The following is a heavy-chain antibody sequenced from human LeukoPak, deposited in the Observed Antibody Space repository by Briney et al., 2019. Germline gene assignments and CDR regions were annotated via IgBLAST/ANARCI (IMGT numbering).Heavy chain of an antibody. D-gene: IGHD3-22*01. V-gene: IGHV3-23*01. CDR2: ISGSGGGT. J-gene: IGHJ4*02. CDR1: GFTFSSYA. Sequence: GGSLRLSCAASGFTFSSYAMSWVRQAPGKGLEWVSAISGSGGGTYYADSVKGRFTISRDNSKNTLYLQMNSLRAEDTAVYYCAKSAGYYYDSSGYYPGLHWGQGTLVTVSS. CDR3: AKSAGYYYDSSGYYPGLH.